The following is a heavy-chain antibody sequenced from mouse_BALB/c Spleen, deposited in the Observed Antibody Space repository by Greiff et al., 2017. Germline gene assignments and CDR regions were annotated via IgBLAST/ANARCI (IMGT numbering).Heavy chain of an antibody. CDR1: GYAFTNYL. V-gene: IGHV1-54*01. Sequence: QVQLKQSGAELVRPGTSVKVSCKASGYAFTNYLIEWVKQRPGQGLEWIGVINPGSGGTNYNEKFKGKATLTADKSSSTAYMQLSSLTSDDSAVYFCARSGPISSFAYWGQGTLVTVSA. D-gene: IGHD3-2*02. CDR3: ARSGPISSFAY. CDR2: INPGSGGT. J-gene: IGHJ3*01.